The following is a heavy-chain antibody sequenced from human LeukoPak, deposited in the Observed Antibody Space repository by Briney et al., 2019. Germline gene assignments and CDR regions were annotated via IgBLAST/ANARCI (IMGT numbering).Heavy chain of an antibody. CDR3: AREIASVAGGYYYYYMDV. CDR2: INPNSGGT. V-gene: IGHV1-2*02. J-gene: IGHJ6*03. CDR1: GYTFTGYY. Sequence: ASVKVSCKASGYTFTGYYMHWVRQAPGQGLEWMGWINPNSGGTNYAQKFQGRVTMTRDTSISTAYMELSRLRSDDTAVYYCAREIASVAGGYYYYYMDVWGKGTTVTISS. D-gene: IGHD6-19*01.